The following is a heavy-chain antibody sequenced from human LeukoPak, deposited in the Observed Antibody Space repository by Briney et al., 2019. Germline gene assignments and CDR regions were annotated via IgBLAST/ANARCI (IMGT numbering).Heavy chain of an antibody. D-gene: IGHD1-26*01. CDR2: ISYDGSNK. J-gene: IGHJ4*02. CDR3: ARGGSGSYPLGY. V-gene: IGHV3-30-3*01. CDR1: GFTFSTYW. Sequence: GGSLRLSCSASGFTFSTYWMHWVRQAPGKGLEWVAVISYDGSNKYYADSVKGRFTISRDNSKNTLYLQMNSLRAEDTAVYYCARGGSGSYPLGYWGQGTLVTVSS.